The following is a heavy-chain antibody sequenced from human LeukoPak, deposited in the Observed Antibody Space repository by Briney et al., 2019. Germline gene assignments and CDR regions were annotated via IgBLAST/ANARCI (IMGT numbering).Heavy chain of an antibody. CDR1: GFIFSSFW. D-gene: IGHD4/OR15-4a*01. V-gene: IGHV3-74*01. J-gene: IGHJ4*02. CDR2: LKSDGSST. CDR3: ARSGAGFDY. Sequence: PGGSLRLSCAASGFIFSSFWMHRVRQAPGKGLVWVSRLKSDGSSTSYADSVKGRFTISRDNTQNMLYLPMNSLRAEDTAVYYCARSGAGFDYWGQGTLVTVSS.